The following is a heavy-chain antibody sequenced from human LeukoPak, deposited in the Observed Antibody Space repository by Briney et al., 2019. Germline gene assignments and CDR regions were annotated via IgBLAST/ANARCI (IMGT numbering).Heavy chain of an antibody. CDR1: GFTFSSYW. V-gene: IGHV3-7*01. J-gene: IGHJ5*02. CDR3: ARGIEATPNSFDP. Sequence: GGSLRLSCVASGFTFSSYWMNWVRQAPGKGLEWVANMKTDGSEIYYVDSVKGRFTISRDNAKNSLYLQMNSLRDEDTAVYYFARGIEATPNSFDPWGQGTLVTVSS. D-gene: IGHD2-15*01. CDR2: MKTDGSEI.